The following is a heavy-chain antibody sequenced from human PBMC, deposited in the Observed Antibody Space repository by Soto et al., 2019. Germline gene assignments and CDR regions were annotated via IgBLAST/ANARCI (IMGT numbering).Heavy chain of an antibody. J-gene: IGHJ2*01. CDR3: ARHWRYSGSYSSFWYFDL. V-gene: IGHV4-39*01. Sequence: SETLSLTCTVSGGSISGGTYYWGWIRQPPGKGLEWIGTIHYTGSTYYNPSLKSRVTVSVDTSKNEFSLRLTSVAAPDTAVYSCARHWRYSGSYSSFWYFDLWGRGTLVTVSS. CDR2: IHYTGST. D-gene: IGHD1-26*01. CDR1: GGSISGGTYY.